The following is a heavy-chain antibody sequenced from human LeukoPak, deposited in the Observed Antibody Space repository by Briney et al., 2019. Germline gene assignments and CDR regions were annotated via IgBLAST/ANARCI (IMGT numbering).Heavy chain of an antibody. D-gene: IGHD3-10*01. J-gene: IGHJ4*02. Sequence: GGSLRLSCEASGFTFSSISMNRVRQAPGKGLEWVSSISPDGETTYHADSVKGRFTTSRDNAKSSLYLQMNSLRAEDTALYYCTRDLPVPSLVRGIIIYGLIDYWGQGTLVAVSS. CDR2: ISPDGETT. CDR1: GFTFSSIS. CDR3: TRDLPVPSLVRGIIIYGLIDY. V-gene: IGHV3-21*06.